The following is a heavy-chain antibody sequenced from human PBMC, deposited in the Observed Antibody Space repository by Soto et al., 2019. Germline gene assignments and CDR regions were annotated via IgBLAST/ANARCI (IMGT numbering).Heavy chain of an antibody. CDR1: GFTFSSYC. Sequence: PXVSLRLSCAASGFTFSSYCVHWVRQAPGRGLVWVSRINSDGSSTSYADSVKGRFTIPRDNAKNTLYLQMNSLRAEDTAVYYCARAYSSSWPLYYYGMDVWGQGTTVTVSS. CDR2: INSDGSST. J-gene: IGHJ6*02. V-gene: IGHV3-74*01. CDR3: ARAYSSSWPLYYYGMDV. D-gene: IGHD6-13*01.